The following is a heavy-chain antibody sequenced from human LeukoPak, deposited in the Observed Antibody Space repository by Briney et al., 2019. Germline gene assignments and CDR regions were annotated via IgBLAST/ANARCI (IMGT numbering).Heavy chain of an antibody. Sequence: GGSLRLSCAASGFTFSSYGMSWVRQAPGKGLEWVSAISGSGGSTYYADSVKGRFTISRDHSKNTLYLQMNSLRAEDTAVYYCAKWTDIHSGYLAAFDYWGQGTLVTVSS. CDR2: ISGSGGST. J-gene: IGHJ4*02. CDR3: AKWTDIHSGYLAAFDY. D-gene: IGHD3-22*01. V-gene: IGHV3-23*01. CDR1: GFTFSSYG.